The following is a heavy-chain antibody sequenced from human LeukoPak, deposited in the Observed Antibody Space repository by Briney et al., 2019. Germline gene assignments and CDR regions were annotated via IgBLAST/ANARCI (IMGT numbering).Heavy chain of an antibody. J-gene: IGHJ4*02. CDR2: IFPSGGEI. CDR1: GFTFSTFA. V-gene: IGHV3-23*01. CDR3: ATYRQVLLPFES. Sequence: AGGSLRLSCAASGFTFSTFAMLWVRQPPGKGLEWVSSIFPSGGEIHYADSVRGRFTISRDNSKSILSLQMNGLRAEDTAIYYCATYRQVLLPFESWGQGTLVTVSS. D-gene: IGHD5-18*01.